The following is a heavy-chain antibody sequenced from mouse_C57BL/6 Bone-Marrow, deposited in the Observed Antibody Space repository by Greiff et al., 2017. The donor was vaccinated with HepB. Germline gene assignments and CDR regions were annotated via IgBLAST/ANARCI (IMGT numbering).Heavy chain of an antibody. V-gene: IGHV1-19*01. J-gene: IGHJ2*01. D-gene: IGHD1-1*01. CDR3: TRRITTVVAVDY. Sequence: EVQLQQSGPVLVKPGASVKMSCKASGYTFTDYYMNWVKQSHGKSLEWIGVINPYNGGTSYNQKFKGKATLTVDKSSSTAYMELNSLTSEDSAVYCCTRRITTVVAVDYWGQGTTLTVSS. CDR1: GYTFTDYY. CDR2: INPYNGGT.